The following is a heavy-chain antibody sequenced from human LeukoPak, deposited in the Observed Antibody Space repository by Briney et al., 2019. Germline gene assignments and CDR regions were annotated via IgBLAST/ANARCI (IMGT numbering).Heavy chain of an antibody. D-gene: IGHD3-22*01. J-gene: IGHJ5*02. Sequence: PGGSLRLSCAASGFTFSDYYMTWIRQAPGKGLEWVAAISNDGGGTMYAAFVEGRFTISRDNSKNTLFLQMNSLRAEDTALYYCAKGSSGYFADLWGQGTLVTVSS. CDR3: AKGSSGYFADL. CDR2: ISNDGGGT. V-gene: IGHV3-23*01. CDR1: GFTFSDYY.